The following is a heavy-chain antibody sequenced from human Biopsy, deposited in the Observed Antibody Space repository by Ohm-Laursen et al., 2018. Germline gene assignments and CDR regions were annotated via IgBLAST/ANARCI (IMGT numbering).Heavy chain of an antibody. CDR1: GDSISSSNFY. CDR3: VRHALRLGPKKNWFDT. CDR2: MHNSGST. V-gene: IGHV4-39*01. D-gene: IGHD3-16*01. Sequence: SETLSLTCTVSGDSISSSNFYWAWIRQPPGKGLEWIGSMHNSGSTYYNPSLKSRVTISIDPSKNQYSLKLTSVTAADTTVYYCVRHALRLGPKKNWFDTWGQGTRVTVSS. J-gene: IGHJ5*02.